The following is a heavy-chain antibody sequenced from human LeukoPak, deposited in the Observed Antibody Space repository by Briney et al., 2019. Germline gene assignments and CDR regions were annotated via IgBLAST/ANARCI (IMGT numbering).Heavy chain of an antibody. V-gene: IGHV3-30*02. CDR2: LRYDGSNK. D-gene: IGHD3-10*01. CDR3: AKDSFVYGSGSYYGWFDP. J-gene: IGHJ5*02. CDR1: GFTFSSYW. Sequence: PGGSLRLSCAASGFTFSSYWMSWVRQAPGKGLEWVAFLRYDGSNKYYADSVKGRFTISRDNSKNTLYLQMNSLKTGDTAVYYCAKDSFVYGSGSYYGWFDPWGQGTLVTVSS.